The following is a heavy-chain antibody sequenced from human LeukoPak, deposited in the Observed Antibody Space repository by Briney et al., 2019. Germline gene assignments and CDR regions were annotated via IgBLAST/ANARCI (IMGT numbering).Heavy chain of an antibody. V-gene: IGHV3-30-3*01. CDR1: GFTFSSYS. D-gene: IGHD5-24*01. Sequence: GGSLRLSCAASGFTFSSYSMHWVRQAPGKGLECVAVISNDGGSKYYADSVKGRFTISRDDSKNTLYLQMNSLRADGTAVFYCARDDENGYNSLDYWGQGTLVTVSS. CDR3: ARDDENGYNSLDY. J-gene: IGHJ4*02. CDR2: ISNDGGSK.